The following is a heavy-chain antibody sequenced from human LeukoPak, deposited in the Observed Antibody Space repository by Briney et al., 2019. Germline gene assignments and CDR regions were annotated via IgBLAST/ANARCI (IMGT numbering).Heavy chain of an antibody. D-gene: IGHD3-10*01. CDR1: GYTFTSYG. J-gene: IGHJ4*02. V-gene: IGHV1-18*01. CDR3: ARGVPSYYLFSIESNFDY. CDR2: ISAYNGNT. Sequence: ASVNVSCTASGYTFTSYGISWVRQAPGQGLEWMGWISAYNGNTNYAQKLQGRVTMTTDTSTSTAYMELRSLRSDDTAVYYCARGVPSYYLFSIESNFDYWGQGTLVTVSS.